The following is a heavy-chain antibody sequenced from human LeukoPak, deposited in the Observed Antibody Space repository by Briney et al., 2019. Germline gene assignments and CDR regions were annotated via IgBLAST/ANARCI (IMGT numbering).Heavy chain of an antibody. CDR1: GYSFTGFW. CDR2: IYPGDSDT. CDR3: VRQEWLVTSQSEFDY. J-gene: IGHJ4*02. Sequence: GESLKISCKGSGYSFTGFWIGWVRQMPGKGLEWMGIIYPGDSDTRYSPSFQGQVTISADKSISTAYLQWSSLKASDTAMYYCVRQEWLVTSQSEFDYWGQGTLVTVSS. D-gene: IGHD6-19*01. V-gene: IGHV5-51*01.